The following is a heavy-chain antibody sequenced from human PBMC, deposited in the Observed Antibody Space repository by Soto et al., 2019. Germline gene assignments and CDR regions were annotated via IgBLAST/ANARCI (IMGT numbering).Heavy chain of an antibody. Sequence: PSETPSLPCAGYGGFLSGYYWTWIRPPPGRGLGWIGSIYYSGSTYYNPSPKSRVTISVDTSKTQFSLKLSSVTAADRAVFYCASPKIAFYNWFDPWGQGTLVTVSS. CDR2: IYYSGST. V-gene: IGHV4-34*01. CDR3: ASPKIAFYNWFDP. CDR1: GGFLSGYY. J-gene: IGHJ5*02. D-gene: IGHD3-3*02.